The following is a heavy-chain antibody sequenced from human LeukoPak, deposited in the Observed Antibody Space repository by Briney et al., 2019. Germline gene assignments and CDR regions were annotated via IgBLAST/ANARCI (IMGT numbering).Heavy chain of an antibody. CDR3: ARNEDGLLWLGGGLSFEY. CDR1: GFTFSSYS. CDR2: IKQDGSEI. J-gene: IGHJ4*02. V-gene: IGHV3-7*01. D-gene: IGHD3-10*01. Sequence: GGSLRLSCAASGFTFSSYSMSWVRQAPGKGLEWVANIKQDGSEIYYADSVKGRFTISRDNAKNSLYLQMNSLRAEDTAAYYCARNEDGLLWLGGGLSFEYWGPGTLVTVSS.